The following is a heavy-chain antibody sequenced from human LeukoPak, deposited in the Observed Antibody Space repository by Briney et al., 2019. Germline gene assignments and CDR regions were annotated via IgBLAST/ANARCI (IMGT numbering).Heavy chain of an antibody. CDR2: IYYSGST. V-gene: IGHV4-59*12. CDR1: GGSISSYY. Sequence: SETLSLTCTVSGGSISSYYWSWIRQPPGKGLEWIGYIYYSGSTNYNPSLKSRVTISVDTSKNQFSLKVNSVTAADPAVYYCARXXXASGXXXXFDPWGQGTLVTVSS. J-gene: IGHJ5*02. CDR3: ARXXXASGXXXXFDP. D-gene: IGHD3-10*01.